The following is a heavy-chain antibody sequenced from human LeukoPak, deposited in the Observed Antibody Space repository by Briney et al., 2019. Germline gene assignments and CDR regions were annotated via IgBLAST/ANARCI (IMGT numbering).Heavy chain of an antibody. V-gene: IGHV1-2*02. CDR1: GYTFTGYY. D-gene: IGHD3-22*01. CDR2: INPNSGGT. Sequence: ASVKVSCKASGYTFTGYYIHWVRQAPGQGLKSMGWINPNSGGTNYAQKFQGRVTMTRDTSISTAYMELSRLSSDDTAVYYCALRDYYYDSSGYYYAGWGAFDIWGQGTMVTVSS. J-gene: IGHJ3*02. CDR3: ALRDYYYDSSGYYYAGWGAFDI.